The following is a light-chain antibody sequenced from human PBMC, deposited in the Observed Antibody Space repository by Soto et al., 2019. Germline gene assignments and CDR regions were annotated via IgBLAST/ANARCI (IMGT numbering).Light chain of an antibody. V-gene: IGKV3-20*01. CDR2: GAY. CDR3: KQYNKWPLT. J-gene: IGKJ3*01. Sequence: PGDRATLSCRASQSLDRNSLAWYQQKPGQPPRLLVHGAYRRAAGIQDRFSGSGSGTDFALTITRLEAADFAVYYCKQYNKWPLTFGPGTKVDIK. CDR1: QSLDRNS.